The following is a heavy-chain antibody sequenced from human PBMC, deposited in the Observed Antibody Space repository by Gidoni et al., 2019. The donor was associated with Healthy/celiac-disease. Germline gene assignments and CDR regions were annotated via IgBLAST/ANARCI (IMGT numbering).Heavy chain of an antibody. CDR2: IYHSGST. V-gene: IGHV4-38-2*02. Sequence: QVQLQESGPGLVKPSETLSLTCAVSGYSIRSGYYWGWIRQPPGKGLEWIGSIYHSGSTYYNPSLKSRVTISVDTSKNQFSLKLSSVTAADTAVYYCARERGIDYGGNEPADYWGQGTLVTVSS. D-gene: IGHD4-17*01. CDR1: GYSIRSGYY. CDR3: ARERGIDYGGNEPADY. J-gene: IGHJ4*02.